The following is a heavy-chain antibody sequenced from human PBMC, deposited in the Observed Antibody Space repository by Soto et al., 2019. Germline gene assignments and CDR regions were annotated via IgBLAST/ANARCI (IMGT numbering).Heavy chain of an antibody. CDR3: ARIPYSSGWYLGWGAFDI. CDR1: GGSISSSSDY. D-gene: IGHD6-19*01. V-gene: IGHV4-39*01. Sequence: SETLSLTCTVSGGSISSSSDYWGWIRQPPGKGLEWIGSIYYSGSTYYNPSLKSRVTISVDTSKNQFSLKLSSVTAADTAVYYCARIPYSSGWYLGWGAFDIWGQGTMVTVS. CDR2: IYYSGST. J-gene: IGHJ3*02.